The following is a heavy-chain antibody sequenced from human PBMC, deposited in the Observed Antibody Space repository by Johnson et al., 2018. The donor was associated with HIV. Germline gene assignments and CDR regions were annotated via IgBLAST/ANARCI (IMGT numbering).Heavy chain of an antibody. CDR1: GFTFSSYA. J-gene: IGHJ3*02. CDR2: ISYDGSNK. V-gene: IGHV3-30-3*01. Sequence: QVQLVESGGGLVQPGGSLRLSCAASGFTFSSYAMHWVRQAPGKGLEWVAVISYDGSNKYYADSVKGRFTISRDNSKNTLYLQMNSLRAEDTAVYYCARPVAGMNYAVDIWGQGTMVTVSS. CDR3: ARPVAGMNYAVDI. D-gene: IGHD6-19*01.